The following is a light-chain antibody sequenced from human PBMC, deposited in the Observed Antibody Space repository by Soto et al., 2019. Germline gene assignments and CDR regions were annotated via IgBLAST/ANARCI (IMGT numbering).Light chain of an antibody. Sequence: DIQMTQSPSSLSASVRDRVTITCRASQTISTHLNWYQQKPGKAPKLLIYAASTLQSGVPSRLSGSGSGTDFTLTINSLPPEDFATYYCQQSLTIPYTFGQGTKLEIK. CDR3: QQSLTIPYT. V-gene: IGKV1-39*01. CDR1: QTISTH. CDR2: AAS. J-gene: IGKJ2*01.